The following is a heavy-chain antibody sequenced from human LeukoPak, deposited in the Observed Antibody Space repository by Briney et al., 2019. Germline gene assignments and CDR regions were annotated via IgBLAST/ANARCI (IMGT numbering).Heavy chain of an antibody. CDR2: INHSGAT. CDR1: GGSFSGYY. D-gene: IGHD5-12*01. CDR3: ASSRVYSGSWYYYFDN. J-gene: IGHJ4*02. V-gene: IGHV4-34*01. Sequence: PSETLSLTCAVYGGSFSGYYWSWLRQPPGKGLEWIGEINHSGATNYNPSLKSRVTISVDTSKNLFSLKLSSVTAAGTAVYYCASSRVYSGSWYYYFDNWGQGTLVTVSS.